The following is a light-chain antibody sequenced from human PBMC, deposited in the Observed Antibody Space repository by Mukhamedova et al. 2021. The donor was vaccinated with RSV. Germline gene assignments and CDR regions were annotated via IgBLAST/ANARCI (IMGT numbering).Light chain of an antibody. Sequence: WYQRRVHGKAPKLLIYAASSLQSGVPSRFSASGSGTDFPPPISSLQPEDFPLYYCHQSNITPPTFAGGTKLGTK. V-gene: IGKV1-39*01. CDR2: AAS. J-gene: IGKJ4*01. CDR3: HQSNITPPT.